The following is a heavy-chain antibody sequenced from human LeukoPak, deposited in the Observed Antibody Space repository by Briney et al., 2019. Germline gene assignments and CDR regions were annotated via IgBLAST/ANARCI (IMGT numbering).Heavy chain of an antibody. V-gene: IGHV4-61*02. D-gene: IGHD3-10*01. CDR2: IYADGSS. Sequence: PSETLSLTCTVSGGSVGSDNSYWNWIRQPAGKGLEWIGRIYADGSSTYNPSLKSRVTILVDTSKNQFPLRLSSMTAADTAMYYCARGYYYRTWGLGTLVTVSS. CDR3: ARGYYYRT. CDR1: GGSVGSDNSY. J-gene: IGHJ4*02.